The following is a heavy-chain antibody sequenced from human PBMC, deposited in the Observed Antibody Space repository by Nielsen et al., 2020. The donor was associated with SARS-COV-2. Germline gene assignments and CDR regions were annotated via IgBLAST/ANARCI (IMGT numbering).Heavy chain of an antibody. V-gene: IGHV7-4-1*02. CDR2: INTNTGNP. D-gene: IGHD6-13*01. Sequence: WVRQAPGQGLEWMGWINTNTGNPTYAQGFTGRFVFSLDTSVSTAYLQISSLKAEDTAVYYCARDGWAAAGWKKLRPLDYWGQGTLVTVSS. J-gene: IGHJ4*02. CDR3: ARDGWAAAGWKKLRPLDY.